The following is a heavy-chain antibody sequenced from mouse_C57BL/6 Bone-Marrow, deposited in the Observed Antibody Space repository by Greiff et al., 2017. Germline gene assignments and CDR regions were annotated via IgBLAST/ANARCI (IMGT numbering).Heavy chain of an antibody. Sequence: QVQLQQSGAALARPGASVKLSCKASGYTFTSYGISWVKQRTGQGLEWIGEIYPRSGNTYSNEKFKGKATLTADKSSSTAYMELRSLTSEDSAVYFCSRPLYYFDYWGQGTTLTVSS. CDR1: GYTFTSYG. CDR3: SRPLYYFDY. V-gene: IGHV1-81*01. J-gene: IGHJ2*01. CDR2: IYPRSGNT.